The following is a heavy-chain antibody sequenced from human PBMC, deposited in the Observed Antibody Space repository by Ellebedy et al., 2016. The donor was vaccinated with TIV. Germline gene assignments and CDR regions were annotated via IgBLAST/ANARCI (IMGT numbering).Heavy chain of an antibody. J-gene: IGHJ4*02. Sequence: GESLKISCKASGYTFTNYWIGWVRQMPGKGLEWMGIIYPTDSDTRYSPSFQGQVTMSVDRSISTAYLHWWSLKASDTAVYYCATHSGNNRDYDYWGQGTLVTVSS. CDR1: GYTFTNYW. CDR3: ATHSGNNRDYDY. CDR2: IYPTDSDT. V-gene: IGHV5-51*01. D-gene: IGHD1-26*01.